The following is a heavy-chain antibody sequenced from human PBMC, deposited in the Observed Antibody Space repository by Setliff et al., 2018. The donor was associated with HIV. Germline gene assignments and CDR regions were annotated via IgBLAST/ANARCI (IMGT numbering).Heavy chain of an antibody. CDR3: ARSARVGYYDSSGYS. CDR1: GGSISSYY. Sequence: SETLSLTCTVSGGSISSYYWSWIRQPAGKGLEWIGRIYTSGSTNYNPSLKSRVTMSVDTSRNQFSLKLSSVTAADTAVYYCARSARVGYYDSSGYSWGQGTLVTVSS. V-gene: IGHV4-4*07. D-gene: IGHD3-22*01. CDR2: IYTSGST. J-gene: IGHJ4*02.